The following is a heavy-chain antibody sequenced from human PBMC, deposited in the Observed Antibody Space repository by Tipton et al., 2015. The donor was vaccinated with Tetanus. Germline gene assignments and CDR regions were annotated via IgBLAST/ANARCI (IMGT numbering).Heavy chain of an antibody. CDR3: AREVKDCYGAGCYRGWFGP. V-gene: IGHV4-61*08. J-gene: IGHJ5*02. CDR2: IYHSEST. Sequence: TLSLTCTVSGGSISNTDYYWGWIRQPPGKGLEWVGFIYHSESTNYNPSLKSRTTISVDTSKNQFSLKLSSVTAADTAVYYCAREVKDCYGAGCYRGWFGPWGQETLLSVSS. CDR1: GGSISNTDYY. D-gene: IGHD4/OR15-4a*01.